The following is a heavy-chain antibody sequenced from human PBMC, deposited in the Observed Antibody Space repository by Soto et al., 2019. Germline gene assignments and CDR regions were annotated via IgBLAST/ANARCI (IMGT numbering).Heavy chain of an antibody. Sequence: SETLYLTCVVSGGCISSSNYYWDWIRQPPGKGLEWIGAMYYTGNKNYNPSLESRVTMSVDTSKNQFSLKLSSVTPTDTAVYYCARRSSSSLGSLFDPWGRGILVTVS. CDR3: ARRSSSSLGSLFDP. J-gene: IGHJ5*02. CDR2: MYYTGNK. CDR1: GGCISSSNYY. V-gene: IGHV4-39*01. D-gene: IGHD6-6*01.